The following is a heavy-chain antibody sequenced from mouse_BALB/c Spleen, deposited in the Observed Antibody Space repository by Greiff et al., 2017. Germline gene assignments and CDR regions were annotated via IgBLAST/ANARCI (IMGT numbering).Heavy chain of an antibody. CDR2: IYPGNVNT. CDR1: GYTFTSYY. CDR3: ARSGRYGVDY. D-gene: IGHD2-14*01. Sequence: QVQLQQSGPELVKPGASVRISCKASGYTFTSYYIHWVKQRPGQGLEWIGWIYPGNVNTKYNEKFKGKATLTADKPSSTAYMQLSSLTSEDSAVYFCARSGRYGVDYWGQGTSVTVSS. V-gene: IGHV1S56*01. J-gene: IGHJ4*01.